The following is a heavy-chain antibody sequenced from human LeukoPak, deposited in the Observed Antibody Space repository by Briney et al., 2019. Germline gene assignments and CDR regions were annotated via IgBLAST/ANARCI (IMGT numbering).Heavy chain of an antibody. CDR1: GFTFSSYG. CDR3: AKDPRDYSSGWFYYFDY. V-gene: IGHV3-30*18. CDR2: ISYDGSNK. Sequence: PGGSLRLSCAASGFTFSSYGMHWVRQAPGKGLEWVAVISYDGSNKYYADSVKGRFTISRDNSKNTLYLQMNSLRAEDTAVYYCAKDPRDYSSGWFYYFDYWGQGTLVTVSS. D-gene: IGHD6-19*01. J-gene: IGHJ4*02.